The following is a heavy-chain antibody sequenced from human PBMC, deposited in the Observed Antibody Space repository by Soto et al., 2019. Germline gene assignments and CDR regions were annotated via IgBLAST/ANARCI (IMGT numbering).Heavy chain of an antibody. J-gene: IGHJ4*02. V-gene: IGHV3-48*03. D-gene: IGHD6-19*01. CDR2: ISSSGSTI. CDR3: AREGNGGWSGVGPFDY. Sequence: GSLRLSCAASGFTFSSYEMNWVRQAPGKGLEWVSYISSSGSTIYYADSVKGRFTISRDNAKNSLYLQMDSLRAEDTAVYYCAREGNGGWSGVGPFDYWGQGTLVTVSS. CDR1: GFTFSSYE.